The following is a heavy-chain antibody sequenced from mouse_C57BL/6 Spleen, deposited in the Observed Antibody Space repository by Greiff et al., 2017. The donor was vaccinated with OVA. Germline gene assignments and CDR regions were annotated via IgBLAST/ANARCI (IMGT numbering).Heavy chain of an antibody. CDR3: AREDDYEGWFAY. J-gene: IGHJ3*01. CDR2: ISYDGSN. Sequence: VQLKESGPGLVKPSQSLSLTCSVTGYSITSGYYWNWIRQFPGNKLEWMGYISYDGSNNYNPSLKNRISITRDTSKNQFFLKLNSVTTEDTATYYCAREDDYEGWFAYWGQGTLVTVSA. D-gene: IGHD2-4*01. CDR1: GYSITSGYY. V-gene: IGHV3-6*01.